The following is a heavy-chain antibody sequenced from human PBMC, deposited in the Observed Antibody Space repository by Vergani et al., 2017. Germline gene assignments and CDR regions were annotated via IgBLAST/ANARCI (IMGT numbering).Heavy chain of an antibody. Sequence: EVHLEESGGGLVQPGGSLRLSCEASGFNFQIYWMGWVRQTAEKGLEWVANIKQDGSEKYYVDSVKGRFTISRDNAKNSLYLQMNSLRAEDTAVYYCARDGFYSSNWFFDYWGQGTLVTVSS. CDR2: IKQDGSEK. CDR1: GFNFQIYW. V-gene: IGHV3-7*01. D-gene: IGHD6-13*01. J-gene: IGHJ4*02. CDR3: ARDGFYSSNWFFDY.